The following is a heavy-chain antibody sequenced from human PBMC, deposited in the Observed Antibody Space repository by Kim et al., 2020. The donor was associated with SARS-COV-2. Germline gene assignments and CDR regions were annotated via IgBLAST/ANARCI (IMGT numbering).Heavy chain of an antibody. CDR3: ATTTFGGVIVHYYYYYGMDV. V-gene: IGHV4-39*01. CDR1: GGSISSSSYY. J-gene: IGHJ6*02. CDR2: IYYSGST. D-gene: IGHD3-16*02. Sequence: SETLSLTCTVSGGSISSSSYYWGWIRQPPGKGLEWIGSIYYSGSTYYNPSLKSRVNISVDTSKNQFSLKLSSVTAADTAVYYCATTTFGGVIVHYYYYYGMDVWGQGTTVTVSS.